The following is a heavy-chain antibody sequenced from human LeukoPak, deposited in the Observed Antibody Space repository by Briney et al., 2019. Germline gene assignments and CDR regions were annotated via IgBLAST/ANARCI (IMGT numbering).Heavy chain of an antibody. D-gene: IGHD2-15*01. CDR3: VKDLGSAITSALALDV. V-gene: IGHV3-11*01. J-gene: IGHJ6*02. Sequence: NPGGSLRLSCAASGFTFSDYYMSWIRQAPGKGLEWVSYISNSGSTIYYADSVKGRFTISRGNRKNPLHLQMNSLRPDDSAVYYCVKDLGSAITSALALDVWGQGTTVTVSS. CDR1: GFTFSDYY. CDR2: ISNSGSTI.